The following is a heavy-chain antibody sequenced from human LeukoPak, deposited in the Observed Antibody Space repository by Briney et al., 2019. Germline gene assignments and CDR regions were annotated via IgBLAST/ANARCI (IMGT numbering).Heavy chain of an antibody. CDR3: ARGLSIAAAGTYYFDY. J-gene: IGHJ4*02. D-gene: IGHD6-13*01. Sequence: PSETLSLTCAVYGGSFSGYYWSWIRQPPGKGPEWIGEINHSGSTNYNPSLKSRVTISVDTSKNQFSPKLSSVTAADTAVYYCARGLSIAAAGTYYFDYWGQGTLVTVSS. CDR2: INHSGST. CDR1: GGSFSGYY. V-gene: IGHV4-34*01.